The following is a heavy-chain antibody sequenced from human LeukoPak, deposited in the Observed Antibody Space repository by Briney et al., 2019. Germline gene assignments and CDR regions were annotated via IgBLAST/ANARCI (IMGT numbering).Heavy chain of an antibody. CDR1: GGSISSSSYY. J-gene: IGHJ4*02. CDR3: ARQSILDTAMVGY. V-gene: IGHV4-39*01. D-gene: IGHD5-18*01. CDR2: FYYSGST. Sequence: PSETLSLTCTVSGGSISSSSYYWGWIRQPPGKGLEWIGSFYYSGSTYYNPSLKSRVTISVDTSRNQFSLKLSSVTAADTAVYYCARQSILDTAMVGYWGQGTLVTVSS.